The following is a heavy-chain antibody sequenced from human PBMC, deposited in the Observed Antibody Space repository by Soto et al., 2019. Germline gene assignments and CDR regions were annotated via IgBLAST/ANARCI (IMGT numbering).Heavy chain of an antibody. D-gene: IGHD3-22*01. J-gene: IGHJ4*02. Sequence: PSETLSLTCSVSGGSIGSNIYYWGWIRQPPGKGLEWIATVHYSGSTYYTPSLKNRVTISADTSKNQFSLRLNSVTAADTAVYYCARQHYYDSSGYYTWNWGQGTLVTVSS. V-gene: IGHV4-39*01. CDR3: ARQHYYDSSGYYTWN. CDR1: GGSIGSNIYY. CDR2: VHYSGST.